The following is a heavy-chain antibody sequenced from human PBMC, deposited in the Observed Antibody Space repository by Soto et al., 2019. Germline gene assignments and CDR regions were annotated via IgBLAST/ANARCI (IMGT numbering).Heavy chain of an antibody. CDR1: GFTFSSYG. V-gene: IGHV3-33*01. Sequence: QVQLVESGGGVVQPGRSLRLSCAASGFTFSSYGMHWVRQAPGKGLEWVAVIWYDGSNKYYADSVKGRFTISRDNSKNTLYLQMNSLRAEHTAVYYCARDLYSGYEGFDYWGQGTLVTVSS. CDR2: IWYDGSNK. CDR3: ARDLYSGYEGFDY. D-gene: IGHD5-12*01. J-gene: IGHJ4*02.